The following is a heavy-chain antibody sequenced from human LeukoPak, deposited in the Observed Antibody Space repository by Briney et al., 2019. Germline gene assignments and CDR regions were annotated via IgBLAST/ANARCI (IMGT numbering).Heavy chain of an antibody. D-gene: IGHD3-3*01. J-gene: IGHJ4*02. CDR3: AKDSYSWSGFDY. V-gene: IGHV3-23*01. Sequence: GESLRLSCAASGFTFSSYAMSWVRQAPGKGLEWVSSISGSGGSTYYADSVKGRFTIYRDNSKNTLYLQMNSLRAEGTAVYYCAKDSYSWSGFDYWGQGTLVTVSS. CDR1: GFTFSSYA. CDR2: ISGSGGST.